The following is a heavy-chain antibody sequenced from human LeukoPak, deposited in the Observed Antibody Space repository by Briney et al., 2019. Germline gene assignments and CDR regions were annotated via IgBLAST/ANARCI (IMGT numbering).Heavy chain of an antibody. V-gene: IGHV4-59*01. CDR2: IYYSGTT. CDR3: ARDGYSGSSLFDY. Sequence: SETLSLTCTVSGGSISYYYWSWIRQSPGKGLEWIGYIYYSGTTNYNPSLKSRVTISVDTSKNQFSLQLRSVTAADTAVYYCARDGYSGSSLFDYWGQGTLVTVSS. J-gene: IGHJ4*02. D-gene: IGHD1-26*01. CDR1: GGSISYYY.